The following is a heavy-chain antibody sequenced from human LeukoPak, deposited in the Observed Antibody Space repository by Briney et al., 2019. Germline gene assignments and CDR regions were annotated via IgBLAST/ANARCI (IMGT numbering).Heavy chain of an antibody. CDR1: GGSISSHY. CDR3: ARRSGVLDSRDSRYYFDH. V-gene: IGHV4-59*11. CDR2: IYYSGST. D-gene: IGHD3-22*01. J-gene: IGHJ4*02. Sequence: SETLSLTCIVSGGSISSHYWSWIRQPPGKGLEYIGYIYYSGSTDYNPSLKSRVSISLDTSKNQFSLNLTSVTAADTAVYYCARRSGVLDSRDSRYYFDHWGQGTLVTVSS.